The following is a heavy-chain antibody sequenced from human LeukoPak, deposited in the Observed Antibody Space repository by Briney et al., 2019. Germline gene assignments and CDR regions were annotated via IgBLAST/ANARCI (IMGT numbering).Heavy chain of an antibody. CDR1: GGSISSYY. D-gene: IGHD3-3*01. J-gene: IGHJ6*03. CDR2: IYTSGST. CDR3: ARDLSPQTYDFWSGYWGGHYHYYYMDV. Sequence: SETLSLTCTVSGGSISSYYWSWIRQPAGKGLEWIGRIYTSGSTNYNPSLKSRVTMSVDTSKNQFSLKLSSVTAADTAVYYCARDLSPQTYDFWSGYWGGHYHYYYMDVWGKGTTVTVSS. V-gene: IGHV4-4*07.